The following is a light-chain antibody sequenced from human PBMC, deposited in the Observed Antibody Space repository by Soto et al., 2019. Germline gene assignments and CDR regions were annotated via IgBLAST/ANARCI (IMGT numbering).Light chain of an antibody. J-gene: IGKJ1*01. CDR3: QQYNNWPRT. Sequence: EIVMTQSPATLSLSPGERAALPCRASQSVKSSYSAWYQHKPGQAPRLLIYGTSSRSTGIPDRFSGSGSGTDFTLTISRLEPEDFAVYYCQQYNNWPRTFGQGTKVDIK. CDR1: QSVKSSY. V-gene: IGKV3-20*01. CDR2: GTS.